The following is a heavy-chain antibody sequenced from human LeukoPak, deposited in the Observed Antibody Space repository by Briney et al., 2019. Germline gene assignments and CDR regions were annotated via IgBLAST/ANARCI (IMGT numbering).Heavy chain of an antibody. CDR3: ARGPYYYYYMDV. J-gene: IGHJ6*03. Sequence: PSETLSLTCAVYGGSFSGYYWSWIRQPAGKGLEWIGRIYTSGSTNYNPSLKSRVTMSVDTSKNQFSLKLSSVTAADTAVYYCARGPYYYYYMDVWGKGTTVTVSS. V-gene: IGHV4-59*10. CDR1: GGSFSGYY. CDR2: IYTSGST.